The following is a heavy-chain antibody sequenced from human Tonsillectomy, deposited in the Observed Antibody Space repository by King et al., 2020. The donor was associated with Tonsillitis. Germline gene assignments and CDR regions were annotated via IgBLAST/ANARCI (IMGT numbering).Heavy chain of an antibody. CDR2: IYWDDDK. J-gene: IGHJ3*02. Sequence: VTLKESGPTLVKPTQTLTLTCTFSGFSLSTSGVGVGWIRQPPGKALVWLALIYWDDDKRYSPSLKSRLTITKDTSKNQVVLTMTNMDPVDTATYYCAHRGLLWFGESPGGAFDIWGQGTMVTVSS. CDR3: AHRGLLWFGESPGGAFDI. CDR1: GFSLSTSGVG. V-gene: IGHV2-5*02. D-gene: IGHD3-10*01.